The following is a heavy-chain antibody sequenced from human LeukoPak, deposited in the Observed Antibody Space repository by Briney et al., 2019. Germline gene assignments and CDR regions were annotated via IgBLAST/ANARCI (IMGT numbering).Heavy chain of an antibody. D-gene: IGHD6-13*01. V-gene: IGHV1-8*01. Sequence: GASVKVSCKASGYTFTSYDINWVRQATGQGLEWMGWMNPNSGNTGYALKFQGRVTMTRNTSISTAYMELSSLRSEDTAVYYCARGLRSTRGVSDAFDIWGQGTMVTVSS. CDR3: ARGLRSTRGVSDAFDI. CDR1: GYTFTSYD. CDR2: MNPNSGNT. J-gene: IGHJ3*02.